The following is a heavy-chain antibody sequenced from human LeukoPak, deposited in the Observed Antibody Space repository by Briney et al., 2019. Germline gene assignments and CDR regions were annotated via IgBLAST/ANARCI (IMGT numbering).Heavy chain of an antibody. CDR2: INHSGST. J-gene: IGHJ3*02. Sequence: SETLSLTCAVYGGSFSGYYWSWIRQPPGKGLEWIGEINHSGSTHYQPPLKSRVTISVDTSKNQFSLKLSSVTAADTAVYYCAKKMYYYDSSGYYRNDAFDIWGQGTMVTVSS. D-gene: IGHD3-22*01. V-gene: IGHV4-34*01. CDR1: GGSFSGYY. CDR3: AKKMYYYDSSGYYRNDAFDI.